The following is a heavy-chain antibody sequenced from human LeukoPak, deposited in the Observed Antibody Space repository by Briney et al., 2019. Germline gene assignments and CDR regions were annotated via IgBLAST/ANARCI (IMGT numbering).Heavy chain of an antibody. CDR2: MSYVGIT. Sequence: PSETLSLTCTVSGDSISSTTYWWGWIRQSPGKGLEWIGSMSYVGITSYNPSLKSRVTISVDTSKNQFSLMLSSVTAAGTAVYYCTRLPLDYSLDHWGQGTPVSVSS. CDR1: GDSISSTTYW. D-gene: IGHD4-11*01. V-gene: IGHV4-39*01. CDR3: TRLPLDYSLDH. J-gene: IGHJ4*02.